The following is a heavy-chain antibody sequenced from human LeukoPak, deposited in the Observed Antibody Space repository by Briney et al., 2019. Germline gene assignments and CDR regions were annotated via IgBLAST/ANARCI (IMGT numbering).Heavy chain of an antibody. D-gene: IGHD3-3*01. CDR2: ISWDGGGT. CDR1: GFIFDDYA. Sequence: GGSLRLSCAASGFIFDDYAMHWVRQVPGKGLEWVSVISWDGGGTYYADSVKGRFTISRDNNRNSLYLEMKNLKPEDTAFYFCAKGATTIFGMVPPDKWGQGTLVTVSS. V-gene: IGHV3-43D*03. CDR3: AKGATTIFGMVPPDK. J-gene: IGHJ4*02.